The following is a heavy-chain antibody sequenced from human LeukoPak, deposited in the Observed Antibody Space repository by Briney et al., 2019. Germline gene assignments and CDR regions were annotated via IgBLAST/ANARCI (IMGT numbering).Heavy chain of an antibody. D-gene: IGHD3-10*01. CDR3: ASSAYYYYYTDV. CDR1: GFTFSSFS. Sequence: GGSLRLSCAASGFTFSSFSMNWVRQAPGMGLEWVANIRQDGSEKYYVDSVKGRFTISRDNAKNSLYLQMNRLRAEDTAVYYCASSAYYYYYTDVWGEGTTVTISS. V-gene: IGHV3-7*01. CDR2: IRQDGSEK. J-gene: IGHJ6*03.